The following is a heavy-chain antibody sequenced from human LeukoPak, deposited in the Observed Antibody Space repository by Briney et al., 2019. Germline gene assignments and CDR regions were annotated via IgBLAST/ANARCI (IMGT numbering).Heavy chain of an antibody. D-gene: IGHD2-21*01. J-gene: IGHJ4*02. Sequence: ATVKISCKVSGYTFTDYYMHWVQQAPGKGLEWMGPVDPEDGETIYAEKFQGRVTITADTSTDTAYMELSSLRSEDTAVYYCATGPGAYCGGDCYSTLDYWGQGTLVTVSS. CDR1: GYTFTDYY. CDR3: ATGPGAYCGGDCYSTLDY. CDR2: VDPEDGET. V-gene: IGHV1-69-2*01.